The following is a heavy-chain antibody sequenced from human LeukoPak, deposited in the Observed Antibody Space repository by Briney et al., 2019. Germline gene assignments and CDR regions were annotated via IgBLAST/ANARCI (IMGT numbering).Heavy chain of an antibody. Sequence: PGGSLRLSCAASGFTFSSYGMPWVRQAPGKGLEWVAVISYDGSNKYYADSVKGRFTISRDNSKNTLYLQMNSLRAEDTAVYYCAKEWELRGVEDYWGQGTLVTVSS. CDR3: AKEWELRGVEDY. CDR2: ISYDGSNK. J-gene: IGHJ4*02. CDR1: GFTFSSYG. D-gene: IGHD1-26*01. V-gene: IGHV3-30*18.